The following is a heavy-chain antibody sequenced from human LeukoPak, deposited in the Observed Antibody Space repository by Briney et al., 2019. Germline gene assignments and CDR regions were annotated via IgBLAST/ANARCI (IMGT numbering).Heavy chain of an antibody. J-gene: IGHJ4*02. V-gene: IGHV3-23*01. CDR2: ISGSDGST. D-gene: IGHD2-2*01. Sequence: GGSLRLSCAASGFTFSSYAMTWVRQAPDKGLEWVSAISGSDGSTYYADSAKGRFTISRDDSQNTLYLQMNSLSAEDTAVYYCAKVETSGGANCYALDYWGQGTLVTVSS. CDR1: GFTFSSYA. CDR3: AKVETSGGANCYALDY.